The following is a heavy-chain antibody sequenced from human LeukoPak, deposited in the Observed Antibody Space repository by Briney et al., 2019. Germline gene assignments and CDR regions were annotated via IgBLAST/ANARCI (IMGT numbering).Heavy chain of an antibody. J-gene: IGHJ6*03. CDR1: GGTFSSYA. V-gene: IGHV1-69*01. D-gene: IGHD5-12*01. Sequence: SVKVSCKASGGTFSSYAISWVRQAPGQGLEWMGGIIPIFGTANYAQKFQGRVTITEDESTSTAYMELSSLRSEDTAVYYCALNVDIVAATYYYYYMDVWGKGTTVTISS. CDR2: IIPIFGTA. CDR3: ALNVDIVAATYYYYYMDV.